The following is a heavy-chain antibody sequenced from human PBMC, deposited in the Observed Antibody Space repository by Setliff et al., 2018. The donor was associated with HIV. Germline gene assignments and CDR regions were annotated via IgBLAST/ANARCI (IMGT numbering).Heavy chain of an antibody. CDR2: IDAGNGNT. Sequence: AASVKVSCKASGYTFTTYAMHWVRQAPGQRLEWMGWIDAGNGNTKYSQKFQGRVTITRDTSASTAYLELSSLRSEDTAVYYCARGRDGYNYLLREDYWGQGTLVTVSS. V-gene: IGHV1-3*01. J-gene: IGHJ4*02. CDR3: ARGRDGYNYLLREDY. CDR1: GYTFTTYA. D-gene: IGHD5-12*01.